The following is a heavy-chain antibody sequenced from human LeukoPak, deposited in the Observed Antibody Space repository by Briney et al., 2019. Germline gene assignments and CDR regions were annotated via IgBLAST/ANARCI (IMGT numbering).Heavy chain of an antibody. CDR1: GFTFSSFD. D-gene: IGHD1-1*01. CDR3: ARGPPRGKYFYMDV. CDR2: IGTASDT. V-gene: IGHV3-13*01. J-gene: IGHJ6*03. Sequence: GGSLRLSCAASGFTFSSFDMHWVRQPTGQGLEWVSTIGTASDTYYPGSVEGRFTLSRDNAKNSLYLQMNSLTAGDTAVYYCARGPPRGKYFYMDVWGKGTTVTGSS.